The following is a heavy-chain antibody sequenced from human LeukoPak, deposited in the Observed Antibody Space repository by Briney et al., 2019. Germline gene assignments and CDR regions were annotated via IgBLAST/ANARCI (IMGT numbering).Heavy chain of an antibody. CDR1: GYTFSGYY. J-gene: IGHJ4*02. V-gene: IGHV1-2*06. CDR3: ARLRSYSYDSSRHPPQYFDY. D-gene: IGHD3-22*01. CDR2: INPNGGGT. Sequence: ASVKVSCKASGYTFSGYYMHWVRQAPGQGLEWMGRINPNGGGTNYAQNMQGGVTITRDTYNSTAYMELSRLRADEAAGYYCARLRSYSYDSSRHPPQYFDYCGQRTLVTVSS.